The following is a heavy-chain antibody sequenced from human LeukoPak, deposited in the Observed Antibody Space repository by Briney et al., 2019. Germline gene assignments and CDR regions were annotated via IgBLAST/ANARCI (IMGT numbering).Heavy chain of an antibody. CDR1: GYTFTSYG. D-gene: IGHD3-3*01. J-gene: IGHJ4*02. V-gene: IGHV1-18*01. CDR2: ISAYNGNT. Sequence: ASVKVSCKASGYTFTSYGISWVRQAPGQGLEWMGWISAYNGNTNYAQKLQGRVTMTTDTSTSTAYMELRSLRSDDTAVYYCARGERITIFGVVMPKHPRYYWGQGTLVTVSS. CDR3: ARGERITIFGVVMPKHPRYY.